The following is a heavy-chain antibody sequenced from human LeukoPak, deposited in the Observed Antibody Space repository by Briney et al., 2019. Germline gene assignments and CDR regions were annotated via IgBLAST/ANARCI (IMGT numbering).Heavy chain of an antibody. CDR1: GFTFSSYG. CDR2: ISYDGSNK. CDR3: ARDLWFGELYY. D-gene: IGHD3-10*01. J-gene: IGHJ4*02. Sequence: PGGSLRLSCAASGFTFSSYGMHWVRQAPGKGLEWVAVISYDGSNKYYADSVKGRFTISRDNSKNTLYLQMNSLRAEDTAVYYCARDLWFGELYYWGQGTLVTVSS. V-gene: IGHV3-30*19.